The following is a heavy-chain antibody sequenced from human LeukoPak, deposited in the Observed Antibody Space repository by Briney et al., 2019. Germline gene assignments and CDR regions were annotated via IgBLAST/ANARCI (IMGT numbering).Heavy chain of an antibody. J-gene: IGHJ3*02. Sequence: SETLSLTCAVSGGSISSSNWWSWVRQPPGKGLEWIGEIYHSGSTNYNPSLKSRVTISVDKSKNQFSLKLSSATAADTAVYYCARAATPIIDAFDIWGQGTMVTVSS. CDR2: IYHSGST. CDR3: ARAATPIIDAFDI. CDR1: GGSISSSNW. D-gene: IGHD5-24*01. V-gene: IGHV4-4*02.